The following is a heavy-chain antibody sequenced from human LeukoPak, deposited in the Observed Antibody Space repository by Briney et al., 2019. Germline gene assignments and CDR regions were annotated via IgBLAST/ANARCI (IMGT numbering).Heavy chain of an antibody. CDR3: ARDRDSRRLFDY. Sequence: ASVKVSCKASSYTFTSYGISWVRQAPGQGLEWMGWISAYNGNTNYAQKLQGRVTMTTDTSTSTAYMELRSLRSDDTAVYYCARDRDSRRLFDYWGQGTLVTVSS. CDR1: SYTFTSYG. J-gene: IGHJ4*02. CDR2: ISAYNGNT. D-gene: IGHD6-13*01. V-gene: IGHV1-18*01.